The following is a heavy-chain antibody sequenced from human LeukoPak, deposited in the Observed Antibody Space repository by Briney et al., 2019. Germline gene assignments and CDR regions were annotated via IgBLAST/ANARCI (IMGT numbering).Heavy chain of an antibody. V-gene: IGHV3-30*04. D-gene: IGHD4-17*01. J-gene: IGHJ4*02. Sequence: SGGSLRLSCAASGFTFSSYAMHWVRQAPGKGLEWVAVISYDGSNKYYADSVKGRFTISRDNSKNTLYLQMNSLRAEDTAVYYCARGGATDYGDYFDYWGQGTLVTVSS. CDR1: GFTFSSYA. CDR3: ARGGATDYGDYFDY. CDR2: ISYDGSNK.